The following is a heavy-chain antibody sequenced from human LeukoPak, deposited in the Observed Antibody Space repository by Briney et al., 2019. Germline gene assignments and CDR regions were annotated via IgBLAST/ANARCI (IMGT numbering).Heavy chain of an antibody. CDR3: ARDGPRGYSYSGFDY. J-gene: IGHJ4*02. Sequence: GGSLRLSCAASGFTFDDYGMSWVRQAPGKGLEWVSGINWNGGSTGYADSVKGRFTISRDNAKNSLYLQMNSLRAEDTAVYYCARDGPRGYSYSGFDYWGQGTLVTVSS. V-gene: IGHV3-20*04. D-gene: IGHD5-18*01. CDR1: GFTFDDYG. CDR2: INWNGGST.